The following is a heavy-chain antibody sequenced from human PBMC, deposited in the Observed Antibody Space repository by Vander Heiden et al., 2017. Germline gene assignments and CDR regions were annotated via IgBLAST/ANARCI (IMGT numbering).Heavy chain of an antibody. CDR3: ASPQPGISSAGYDF. CDR1: GVTFSSYS. V-gene: IGHV1-69*01. CDR2: IILLSRTA. Sequence: SGVTFSSYSITWVRQAPGQGLEWMGVIILLSRTANSAQKFRDRVTMTADESTNTAYLELRGLRSEDSAIYYCASPQPGISSAGYDFWGQGTLVTVSS. D-gene: IGHD6-13*01. J-gene: IGHJ4*02.